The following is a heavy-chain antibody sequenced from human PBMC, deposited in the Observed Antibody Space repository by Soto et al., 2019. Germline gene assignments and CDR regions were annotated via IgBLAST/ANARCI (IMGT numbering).Heavy chain of an antibody. CDR1: GFTFSNAW. J-gene: IGHJ4*02. CDR3: TTDNGDYGGTFDY. D-gene: IGHD4-17*01. Sequence: PGGSLRLSCAASGFTFSNAWMNWVRQAPGKGLEWVGRIKSKTDGGTTDYAAPVKGRFTISRDDSKNTLYLQMNSLKTEDTAVYYCTTDNGDYGGTFDYWGQGTLVTVSS. CDR2: IKSKTDGGTT. V-gene: IGHV3-15*07.